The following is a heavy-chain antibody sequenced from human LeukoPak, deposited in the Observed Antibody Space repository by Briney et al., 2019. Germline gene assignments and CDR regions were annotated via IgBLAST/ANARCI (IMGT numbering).Heavy chain of an antibody. CDR1: GGTFSSYA. J-gene: IGHJ3*02. CDR3: AEGTGYCSGGSCFLDAFDI. CDR2: IIPIFGTA. Sequence: ASVKVSCKASGGTFSSYAISWVRQAPGQGLEWMGGIIPIFGTANYAQKFQGRVTITTDESTSTAYIELSSLRYEDTAVYYCAEGTGYCSGGSCFLDAFDIWGQGTMVTVSS. V-gene: IGHV1-69*05. D-gene: IGHD2-15*01.